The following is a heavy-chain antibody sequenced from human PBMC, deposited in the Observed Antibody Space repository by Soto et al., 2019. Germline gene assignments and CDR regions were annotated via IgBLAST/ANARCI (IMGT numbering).Heavy chain of an antibody. CDR2: INPSGVST. V-gene: IGHV1-46*03. Sequence: QVQLVQSGAEVKEPGASVKVSCKASGFTFTWYYMHWVRQAPGQGLEWMGIINPSGVSTSYAQKFQGRVTMTRDTSTSTVYVELSSLRSEDTAVYYCTRTKTNQNAEYFEYWGQGTLVTVSS. J-gene: IGHJ1*01. CDR3: TRTKTNQNAEYFEY. CDR1: GFTFTWYY.